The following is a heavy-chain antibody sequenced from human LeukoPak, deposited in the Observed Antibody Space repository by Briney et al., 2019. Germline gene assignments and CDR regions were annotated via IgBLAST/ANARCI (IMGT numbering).Heavy chain of an antibody. D-gene: IGHD4-11*01. Sequence: GGSLRLSFAASGFTFSSYSMNWVRQAPGKGLEWVSSIRCSSSYIYYADSVKGRFTISRDNAKNSLYLQMNSLRAEDTAVYYCARTSPSNHDWFDPWGQGTLVTVSS. V-gene: IGHV3-21*01. CDR3: ARTSPSNHDWFDP. CDR1: GFTFSSYS. J-gene: IGHJ5*02. CDR2: IRCSSSYI.